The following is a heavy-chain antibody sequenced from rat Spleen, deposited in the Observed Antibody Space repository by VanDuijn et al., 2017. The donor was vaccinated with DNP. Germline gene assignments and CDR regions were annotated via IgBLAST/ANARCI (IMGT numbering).Heavy chain of an antibody. V-gene: IGHV5-27*01. J-gene: IGHJ2*01. CDR3: TTDFERGY. CDR1: GFSFRNYY. CDR2: ISHSDGIT. Sequence: EVQLVESGGGLVQPGRSLKLSCAASGFSFRNYYMAWVRQTPKKGLEWVAIISHSDGITYYPDSVKGRFTISRDNAKNTLYLQMDSLRSEDTATYYCTTDFERGYWGQGVMVTVSS. D-gene: IGHD1-11*01.